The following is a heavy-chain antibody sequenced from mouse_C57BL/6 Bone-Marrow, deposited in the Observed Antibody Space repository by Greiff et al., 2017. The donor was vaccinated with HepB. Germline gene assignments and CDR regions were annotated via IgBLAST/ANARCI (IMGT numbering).Heavy chain of an antibody. CDR3: AREELGYDYDVWFAY. Sequence: VLLKESGPELVKPGASVKISCKASGYSFTGYYMNWVKQSPEKSLEWIGEINPSTGGTTYNQKFKAKATLTVDKSSSTAYMQLKSLTSEDSAVYYCAREELGYDYDVWFAYWGQGTLVTVSA. CDR2: INPSTGGT. J-gene: IGHJ3*01. V-gene: IGHV1-42*01. D-gene: IGHD2-4*01. CDR1: GYSFTGYY.